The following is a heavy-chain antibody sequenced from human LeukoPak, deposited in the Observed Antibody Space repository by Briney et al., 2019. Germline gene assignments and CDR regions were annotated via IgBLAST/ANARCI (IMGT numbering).Heavy chain of an antibody. CDR2: ISSSSSYI. CDR1: GFTFSSYS. J-gene: IGHJ4*02. D-gene: IGHD4-23*01. V-gene: IGHV3-21*01. CDR3: AKDALDYGGAFGS. Sequence: GGSLRLSCAASGFTFSSYSMNWVRQAPGKGLEWVSSISSSSSYIYYADSVKGRFTTSRDNAKNSLYLQMNSLRAEDTAVYYCAKDALDYGGAFGSWGQGTLVTVSS.